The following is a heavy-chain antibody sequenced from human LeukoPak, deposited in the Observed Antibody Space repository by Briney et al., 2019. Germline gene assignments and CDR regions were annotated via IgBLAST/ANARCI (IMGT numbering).Heavy chain of an antibody. Sequence: ASVKVSCKASGYTFTSYYMHWVRQAPGQGLEWMGWISAYNGNTNYAQKLQGRVTMTTDTSTSTAHMELRSLRSDDTAVYYCARDSIVLMVYAMPNWFDPWGQGTLVTVSS. CDR3: ARDSIVLMVYAMPNWFDP. CDR1: GYTFTSYY. V-gene: IGHV1-18*04. J-gene: IGHJ5*02. D-gene: IGHD2-8*01. CDR2: ISAYNGNT.